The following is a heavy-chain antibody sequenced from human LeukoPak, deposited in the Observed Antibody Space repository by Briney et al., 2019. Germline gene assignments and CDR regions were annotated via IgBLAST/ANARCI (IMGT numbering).Heavy chain of an antibody. D-gene: IGHD4-17*01. CDR1: GGTFSSYG. Sequence: ASVKVSCKASGGTFSSYGISWVRQAPGQGLEWMGWVSAYNGNTNYAQKLQGRVTMTTDTSTSTAYMELRSLRSDDTAVYYCARAQRYGDYDYWGQGTLVTVSS. V-gene: IGHV1-18*01. CDR3: ARAQRYGDYDY. J-gene: IGHJ4*02. CDR2: VSAYNGNT.